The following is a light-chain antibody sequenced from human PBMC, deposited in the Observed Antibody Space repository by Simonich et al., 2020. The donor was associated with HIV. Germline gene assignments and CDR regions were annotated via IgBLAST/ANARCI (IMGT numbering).Light chain of an antibody. CDR3: CSYTSSSTWV. J-gene: IGLJ3*02. CDR1: SSDVGGYNY. CDR2: DVS. Sequence: QSALTQPRSVSGSPGQSVTISCTGTSSDVGGYNYVSWYQQHPGKAPKLMIYDVSKRPSGVSNRFSGSKSGNTASLTISGLQAEDEADYYCCSYTSSSTWVFGGGTKLTVL. V-gene: IGLV2-11*01.